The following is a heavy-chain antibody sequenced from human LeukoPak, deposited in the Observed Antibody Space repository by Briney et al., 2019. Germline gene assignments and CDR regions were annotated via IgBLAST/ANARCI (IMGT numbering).Heavy chain of an antibody. D-gene: IGHD6-13*01. J-gene: IGHJ6*03. CDR1: GGTFSSYA. V-gene: IGHV1-69*05. Sequence: GASVKVSCKASGGTFSSYAISWVRQAPGQGLEWMGGIIPIFGTANYAQKFQGRVTITTDESTSTAYMELSSLRSEDTAVCYCARAGAAAGTEYYYYMDVWGKGTTVTASS. CDR3: ARAGAAAGTEYYYYMDV. CDR2: IIPIFGTA.